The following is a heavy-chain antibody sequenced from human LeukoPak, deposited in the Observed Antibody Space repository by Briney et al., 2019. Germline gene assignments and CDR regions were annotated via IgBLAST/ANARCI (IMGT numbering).Heavy chain of an antibody. Sequence: GGSLRLSCAASGFTFSSYNMDWVRQAPGKGLEWVSSISSSSSYIYYADSVKGRFTISRDNAKNSLYLQMNSLRAEDTAVYYCARDLEVAAAPDYWGQGTLVTVSS. CDR2: ISSSSSYI. V-gene: IGHV3-21*01. J-gene: IGHJ4*02. CDR3: ARDLEVAAAPDY. D-gene: IGHD2-15*01. CDR1: GFTFSSYN.